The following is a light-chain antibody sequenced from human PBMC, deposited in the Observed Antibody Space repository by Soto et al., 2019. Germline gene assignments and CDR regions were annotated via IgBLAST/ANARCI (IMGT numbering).Light chain of an antibody. V-gene: IGLV2-14*01. CDR1: SSDVGGYNY. CDR2: EVS. Sequence: QSALTQPASVSGSPGQSITISCTGTSSDVGGYNYVSWYQQHPGKAPKLMIYEVSNRPSGVSNRFSGSKSDNTASLTIPGLQAEDEADYYCSSYTSFSTYVFGTGTKVNVL. J-gene: IGLJ1*01. CDR3: SSYTSFSTYV.